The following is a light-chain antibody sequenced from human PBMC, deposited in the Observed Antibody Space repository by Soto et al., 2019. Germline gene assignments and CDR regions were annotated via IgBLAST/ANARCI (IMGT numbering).Light chain of an antibody. V-gene: IGKV1-5*03. Sequence: DIQMTQSPSTLPASVGDRVTLTCRASQTISSWLAWYQQKPGKAPKILIYKASTLKSGVPSRFSGSGSGTEFTLTISSLQPDDFATYYCQHYNSYSEAFGQGTKVDIK. J-gene: IGKJ1*01. CDR3: QHYNSYSEA. CDR2: KAS. CDR1: QTISSW.